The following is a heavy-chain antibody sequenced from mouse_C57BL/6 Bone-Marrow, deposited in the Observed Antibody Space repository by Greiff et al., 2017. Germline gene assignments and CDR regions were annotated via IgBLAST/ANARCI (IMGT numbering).Heavy chain of an antibody. CDR2: ISPGGDYT. D-gene: IGHD3-2*02. CDR3: TRGGSRDPQGY. Sequence: LVQSGEGLVKPGGSVKLSCAASGFTFSSYAMSWVRQTPEQRLEWVAYISPGGDYTYYAATVKGRFTISGDTACNTPYLQMSSLKSEDTAMYYCTRGGSRDPQGYWGQGTTLTVSS. J-gene: IGHJ2*01. CDR1: GFTFSSYA. V-gene: IGHV5-9-1*02.